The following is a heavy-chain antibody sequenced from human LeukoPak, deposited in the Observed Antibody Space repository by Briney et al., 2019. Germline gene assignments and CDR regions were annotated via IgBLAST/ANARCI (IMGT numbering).Heavy chain of an antibody. CDR3: AKDHGSGSYYTLPDY. J-gene: IGHJ4*02. Sequence: GGSLRLSCAASGFTVSTYFMSWVREAPGKGLEWGSGIGISGVTTYYADSVKGGFTISRENSKNTLYLQINSLRAEDTAFYYCAKDHGSGSYYTLPDYWGQGTLVTVSS. CDR1: GFTVSTYF. V-gene: IGHV3-23*01. CDR2: IGISGVTT. D-gene: IGHD3-10*01.